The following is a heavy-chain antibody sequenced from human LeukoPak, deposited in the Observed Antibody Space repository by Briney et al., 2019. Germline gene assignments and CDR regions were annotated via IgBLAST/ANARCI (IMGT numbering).Heavy chain of an antibody. CDR2: ITDSGGST. V-gene: IGHV3-23*01. D-gene: IGHD3-10*01. CDR1: GFTFSSYG. Sequence: PGGTLRLSCAASGFTFSSYGMSWVRQAPGKGLEWVSSITDSGGSTYYADSVKGRLTISRDNSKNTLYLQINSLRAEDTAVYYCAKRSIRGDYYFDYWGQGTLVTVSS. J-gene: IGHJ4*02. CDR3: AKRSIRGDYYFDY.